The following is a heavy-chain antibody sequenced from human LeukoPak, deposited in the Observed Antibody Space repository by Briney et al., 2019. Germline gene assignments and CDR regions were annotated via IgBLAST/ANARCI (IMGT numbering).Heavy chain of an antibody. Sequence: KPGGSLRLSCAASGFTFSDYYMSWTRQAPGKGLEWVSYISSGGSTIYYADSVKGRFTISRDNAKNSLYLQMNSLRAEDTAVYYCARLARSYYDSSGYYYAVYWGQGTLVTVSS. D-gene: IGHD3-22*01. CDR1: GFTFSDYY. CDR2: ISSGGSTI. V-gene: IGHV3-11*01. J-gene: IGHJ4*02. CDR3: ARLARSYYDSSGYYYAVY.